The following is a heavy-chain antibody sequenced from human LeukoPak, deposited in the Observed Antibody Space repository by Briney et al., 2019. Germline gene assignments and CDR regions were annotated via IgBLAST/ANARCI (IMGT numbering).Heavy chain of an antibody. V-gene: IGHV1-69*06. CDR1: GGTFSSYA. CDR3: ARDYYDILTGYFSFDY. J-gene: IGHJ4*02. CDR2: IIPIFGTA. Sequence: SVKVSCKASGGTFSSYAISWVRQAPGQGLEWMGGIIPIFGTANYAQKFQGRVTITADKSTSIAYMELSSLRSEDTAVYYCARDYYDILTGYFSFDYWGQGTLVTVSS. D-gene: IGHD3-9*01.